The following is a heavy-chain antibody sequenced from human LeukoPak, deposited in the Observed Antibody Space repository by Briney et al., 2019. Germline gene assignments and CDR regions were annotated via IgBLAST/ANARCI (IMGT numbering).Heavy chain of an antibody. CDR1: GFTFSSYA. J-gene: IGHJ3*02. Sequence: GGSLRLSCAASGFTFSSYAMSWVRQAPGKGLEWVANIKQDGSEKYYVDSVKGRFAISRDNAKNSLYLQMNSLRAEDTAVYYCARAPYGLDAFDIWGQGTMVTVSS. CDR2: IKQDGSEK. CDR3: ARAPYGLDAFDI. V-gene: IGHV3-7*01. D-gene: IGHD3-10*01.